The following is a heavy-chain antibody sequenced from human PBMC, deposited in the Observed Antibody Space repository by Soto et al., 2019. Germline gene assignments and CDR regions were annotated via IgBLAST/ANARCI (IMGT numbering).Heavy chain of an antibody. CDR3: AGAGYSSGWHSYYYYGMDV. CDR1: GFTFSSYG. V-gene: IGHV3-33*01. D-gene: IGHD6-19*01. J-gene: IGHJ6*02. Sequence: GGSLRLSCAASGFTFSSYGMHWVRQAPGKGLEWVAVIWYDGSNKYYADSVKGRFTISRDNSKNTLYLQMNSLRAEDTAVYYCAGAGYSSGWHSYYYYGMDVWGQGTTVTVSS. CDR2: IWYDGSNK.